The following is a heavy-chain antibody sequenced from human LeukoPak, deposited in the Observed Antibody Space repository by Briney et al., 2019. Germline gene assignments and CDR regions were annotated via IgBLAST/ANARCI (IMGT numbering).Heavy chain of an antibody. CDR1: GFTFSSYS. D-gene: IGHD6-19*01. J-gene: IGHJ4*02. V-gene: IGHV3-21*01. CDR3: ARLNQWLYSDGDGT. CDR2: ISSSSSYI. Sequence: GGSLRLSCAASGFTFSSYSMNWVRQAPGKGLEWVSYISSSSSYIYYADSVKGRFTISRDNAKNSLYLQMNSLRAEDTAVYYCARLNQWLYSDGDGTWGQGTLVTVSS.